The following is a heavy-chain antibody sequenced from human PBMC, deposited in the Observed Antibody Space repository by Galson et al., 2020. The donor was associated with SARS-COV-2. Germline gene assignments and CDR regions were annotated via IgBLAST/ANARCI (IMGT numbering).Heavy chain of an antibody. J-gene: IGHJ5*02. D-gene: IGHD2-2*01. Sequence: SQTLSLTCGISGDSVSTNSAAWNWIRQSPSRGLEWLGRTYYRSKWNHDYALSLRSRITINPDTSKNQVSLHLNSVTPEDTAVYYCARDLGGYCSSTSCPGPIDLWGQGTLVTVSS. V-gene: IGHV6-1*01. CDR1: GDSVSTNSAA. CDR3: ARDLGGYCSSTSCPGPIDL. CDR2: TYYRSKWNH.